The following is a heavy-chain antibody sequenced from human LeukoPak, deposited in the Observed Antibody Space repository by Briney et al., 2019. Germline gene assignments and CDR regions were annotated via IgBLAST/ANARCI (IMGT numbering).Heavy chain of an antibody. CDR2: INSDGSST. V-gene: IGHV3-74*01. D-gene: IGHD2-2*01. CDR3: AHLSGYCSSTSCYA. Sequence: GGSLRLSCAASGFTFSSYWMHWVRQAPGKGLVWVSRINSDGSSTSYADPVKGRFTISRDNAKNTLYLQMNSLRAEDTAVYYCAHLSGYCSSTSCYAWGQATLVTVSS. CDR1: GFTFSSYW. J-gene: IGHJ4*02.